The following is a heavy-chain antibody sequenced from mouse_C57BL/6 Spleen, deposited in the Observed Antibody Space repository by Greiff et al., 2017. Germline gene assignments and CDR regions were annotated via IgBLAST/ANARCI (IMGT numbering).Heavy chain of an antibody. CDR1: GFSFNTYA. Sequence: EVQGVASGGGLVQPKGSLKLSCAASGFSFNTYAMNWVRQAPGKGLEWVARIRRKSNNYATYYADSVKDRFTVSRDDSESMLYLQMNNLKTEDTAMYYCVRQGSNAFAYWGQGTLVTVSA. J-gene: IGHJ3*01. CDR2: IRRKSNNYAT. D-gene: IGHD2-5*01. CDR3: VRQGSNAFAY. V-gene: IGHV10-1*01.